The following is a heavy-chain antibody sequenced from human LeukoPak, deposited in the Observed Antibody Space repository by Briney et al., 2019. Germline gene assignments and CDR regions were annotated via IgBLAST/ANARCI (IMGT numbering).Heavy chain of an antibody. CDR1: GFTFSSYP. V-gene: IGHV3-64*01. Sequence: GGSLRLSCAASGFTFSSYPMHWVRQAPGKGVEYVSAINTNGGTTFYANSVKDRFTISRDNSKNTLYLQMGSLRPEDMAVYYCARGRSGAAARYLDLWGRGTLVTVSS. CDR2: INTNGGTT. J-gene: IGHJ2*01. D-gene: IGHD6-13*01. CDR3: ARGRSGAAARYLDL.